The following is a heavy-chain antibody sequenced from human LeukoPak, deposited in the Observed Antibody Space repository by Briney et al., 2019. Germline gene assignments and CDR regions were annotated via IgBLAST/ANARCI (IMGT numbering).Heavy chain of an antibody. CDR1: GGSFSGYY. D-gene: IGHD3-10*01. V-gene: IGHV4-34*01. CDR2: INHSGST. Sequence: SETLSLTCAVYGGSFSGYYWSWIRQPPGKGLEWIGEINHSGSTNYNPSLKSRVTISVDTSKNQFSLKLSTVTAADTAVYYCARVHMVQVRSAKFDYCGQGTLVTVSS. J-gene: IGHJ4*02. CDR3: ARVHMVQVRSAKFDY.